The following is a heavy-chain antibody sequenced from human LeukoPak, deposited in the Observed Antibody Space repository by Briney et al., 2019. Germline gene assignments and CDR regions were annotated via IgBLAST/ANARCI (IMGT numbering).Heavy chain of an antibody. J-gene: IGHJ4*02. CDR2: ITGGSDST. CDR1: GFTFTSYV. Sequence: GGSLRLSCAASGFTFTSYVMSWVCQAPGKGLEWVSAITGGSDSTYYADSVKGRFTISRDNSKNTLYVQMNSLRAEDTAVYYCAKGSSGARPYFFDYWGQGTLITVSS. CDR3: AKGSSGARPYFFDY. V-gene: IGHV3-23*01.